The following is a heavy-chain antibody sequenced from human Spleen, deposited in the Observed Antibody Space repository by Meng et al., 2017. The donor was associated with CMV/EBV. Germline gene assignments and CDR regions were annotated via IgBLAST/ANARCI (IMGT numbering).Heavy chain of an antibody. V-gene: IGHV1-18*01. CDR3: ARAPSIVGATPPGY. CDR2: ISAYNGDT. Sequence: ASVKVSCKASGYTFTSYGITWVRQAPGQGLEWMGWISAYNGDTNSAQRLQGRVTMTTDTSTSTAYMELRSLRSDDTAVYYCARAPSIVGATPPGYWGQGTLVTVSS. J-gene: IGHJ4*02. CDR1: GYTFTSYG. D-gene: IGHD1-26*01.